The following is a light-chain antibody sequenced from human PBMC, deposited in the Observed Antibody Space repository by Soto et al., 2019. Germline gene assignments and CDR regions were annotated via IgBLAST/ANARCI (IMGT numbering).Light chain of an antibody. CDR3: QQFSSYTLT. J-gene: IGKJ4*01. Sequence: EFVLTHSPGTLSFSLGERATRSWSASQTVRNNYFAWYQQKPGQAPRLLIYDASSRATGIPDRFSGGGSGTDFTLPISRLEPEDFAVYYCQQFSSYTLTFGGGTKVDI. V-gene: IGKV3-20*01. CDR2: DAS. CDR1: QTVRNNY.